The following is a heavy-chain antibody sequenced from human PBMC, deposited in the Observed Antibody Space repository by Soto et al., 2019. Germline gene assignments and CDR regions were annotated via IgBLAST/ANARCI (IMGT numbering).Heavy chain of an antibody. V-gene: IGHV4-30-4*08. CDR1: GGSISSYY. D-gene: IGHD2-15*01. J-gene: IGHJ6*02. Sequence: SETLSLTCTVSGGSISSYYWSWIRQPPGKGLEWIGYIYYSGSTYYNPSLKSRVTISVDTSKNQFSLKLSSVTAADTAVYYCARDEIGCSGGSCYLQFYYYYGMDVWGQGTTVTVSS. CDR2: IYYSGST. CDR3: ARDEIGCSGGSCYLQFYYYYGMDV.